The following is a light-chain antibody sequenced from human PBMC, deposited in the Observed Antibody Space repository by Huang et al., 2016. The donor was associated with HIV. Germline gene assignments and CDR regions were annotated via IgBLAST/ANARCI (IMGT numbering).Light chain of an antibody. CDR3: QQYYTYPRT. Sequence: AIRITQSPSSLSASTGDRVTITCRASQGISSYLAWYQQKPGKAPKLLIYAASILQSGVPSRFSGSGSGTDFTLTISCLQSEDFATYYCQQYYTYPRTFGGGTKVEIK. CDR2: AAS. J-gene: IGKJ4*01. V-gene: IGKV1-8*01. CDR1: QGISSY.